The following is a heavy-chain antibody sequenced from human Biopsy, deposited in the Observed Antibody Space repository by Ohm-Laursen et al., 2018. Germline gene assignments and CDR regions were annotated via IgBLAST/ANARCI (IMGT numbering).Heavy chain of an antibody. D-gene: IGHD5-18*01. V-gene: IGHV3-23*01. CDR1: GFTFSRYG. CDR2: TFESGDTT. Sequence: SLRLSCSASGFTFSRYGMSWVRQAPGKGLEWVSDTFESGDTTHYGDSVKGRFSVSRDNSKSTLYLQMNSLRAEDTAVYYCAKTLGDSYGSRYFDYWGQGTLVTVSS. J-gene: IGHJ4*02. CDR3: AKTLGDSYGSRYFDY.